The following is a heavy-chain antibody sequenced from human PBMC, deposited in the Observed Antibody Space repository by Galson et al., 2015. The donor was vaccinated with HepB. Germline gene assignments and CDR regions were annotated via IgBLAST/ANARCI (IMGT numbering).Heavy chain of an antibody. Sequence: SLRLSCAVSGFSLSDYDMNWVRQAPGKGLEWLSFITRSNIVYADSVRGRFTSSRDNAKNSLYLQMNSVRDEDMALYYCVRDRRGGAFDIWGQGTMVTISS. CDR2: ITRSNI. V-gene: IGHV3-69-1*01. CDR3: VRDRRGGAFDI. D-gene: IGHD3-10*01. CDR1: GFSLSDYD. J-gene: IGHJ3*02.